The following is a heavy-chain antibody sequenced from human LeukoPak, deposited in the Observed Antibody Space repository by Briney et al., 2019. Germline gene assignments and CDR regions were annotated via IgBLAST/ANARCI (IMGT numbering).Heavy chain of an antibody. V-gene: IGHV4-38-2*02. J-gene: IGHJ4*02. CDR1: GYSISSGYY. D-gene: IGHD1-7*01. CDR2: IYHSGST. CDR3: ARGGELLSGFYY. Sequence: SETLSLTCSVSGYSISSGYYWGWIRQPPGKGLVWIGSIYHSGSTYYNPSLKSRVTISRDTSKNHFSLRLSSATAADTALYSFARGGELLSGFYYWGQGTL.